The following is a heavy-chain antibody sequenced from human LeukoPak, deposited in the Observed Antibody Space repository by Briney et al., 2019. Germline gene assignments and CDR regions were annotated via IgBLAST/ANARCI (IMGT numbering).Heavy chain of an antibody. V-gene: IGHV3-21*01. CDR1: GFTFSSYS. J-gene: IGHJ5*02. Sequence: PGGSLRLSCAASGFTFSSYSINWVRQAPGKGLEWVSSISSSSYIYYADSVKGRFTISRDNAKNSLYLQMNSLRAEDTAVYYCASMTGYSSILNWFDPWGQGTLVTVSS. D-gene: IGHD6-13*01. CDR3: ASMTGYSSILNWFDP. CDR2: ISSSSYI.